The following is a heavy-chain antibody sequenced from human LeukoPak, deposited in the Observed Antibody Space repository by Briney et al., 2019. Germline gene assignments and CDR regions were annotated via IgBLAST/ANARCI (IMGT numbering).Heavy chain of an antibody. V-gene: IGHV4-59*08. CDR1: GGSISSYY. D-gene: IGHD3-10*01. Sequence: PSETLSLTCTVSGGSISSYYWSWIRQPPGKGLEWIGYIYYSGSTYYNPSLKSRVTISVDTSKNQFSLKLSSVTAADTAVYYCATMVGGFIPLGGQEPLVTVSS. CDR2: IYYSGST. J-gene: IGHJ4*02. CDR3: ATMVGGFIPL.